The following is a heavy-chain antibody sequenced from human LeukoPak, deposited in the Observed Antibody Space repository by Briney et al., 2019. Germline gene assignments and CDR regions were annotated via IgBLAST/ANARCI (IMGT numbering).Heavy chain of an antibody. J-gene: IGHJ3*02. V-gene: IGHV3-23*01. CDR1: GFTFSIYA. CDR3: AKAYYYDSSGYLNAFDI. D-gene: IGHD3-22*01. Sequence: GGSLRLSCAASGFTFSIYAMNWVRQAPGKGLEWVSAISGSGGSTYYADSVKGRFTISRDNSKNTLYLQMNSLRAEDTAVYYCAKAYYYDSSGYLNAFDIWGQGTMVTVSS. CDR2: ISGSGGST.